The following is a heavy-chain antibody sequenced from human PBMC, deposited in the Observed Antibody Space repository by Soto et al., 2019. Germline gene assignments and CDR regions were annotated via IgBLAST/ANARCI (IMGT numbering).Heavy chain of an antibody. V-gene: IGHV1-2*04. D-gene: IGHD2-15*01. Sequence: QVQLVQSGAEVKKPGASVKVSCKASGYTFTGYYMHWVRQAPGQGLEWMGWINPNSGGTNYAQKFQGWFTMTRDTSISTAYMELSRLRSDDTAVYYCASNGVVVAATHAFDIWGQGTMVTVSS. CDR3: ASNGVVVAATHAFDI. CDR2: INPNSGGT. J-gene: IGHJ3*02. CDR1: GYTFTGYY.